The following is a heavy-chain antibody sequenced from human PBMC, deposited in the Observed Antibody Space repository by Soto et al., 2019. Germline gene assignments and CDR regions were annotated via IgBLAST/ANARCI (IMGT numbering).Heavy chain of an antibody. Sequence: QVQLVESGGGVVQPGRSLRLSCAASGFRFRNYGMHWVRQAPGKGLEWLSVISGDGSKSSYADSVKGRFTISRDNSKNTLYLQMNSLRREDTSVYYSAKGAVGATDYWGQGTLVTVSS. CDR1: GFRFRNYG. CDR3: AKGAVGATDY. V-gene: IGHV3-30*18. J-gene: IGHJ4*02. CDR2: ISGDGSKS. D-gene: IGHD6-19*01.